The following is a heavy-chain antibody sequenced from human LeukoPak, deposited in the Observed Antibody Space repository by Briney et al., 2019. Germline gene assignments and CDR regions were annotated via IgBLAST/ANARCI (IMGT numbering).Heavy chain of an antibody. V-gene: IGHV3-21*01. CDR2: ISSSSSYI. Sequence: PGGSLRPSCAASGFTFSSYSMNWVRQAPGKGLEWVSSISSSSSYIYYADSVKGRFTISRDNAKNSLYLQMNSLRAEDTAVYYCARGTAGTFYYYYYYMDVWGKGTTVTVSS. J-gene: IGHJ6*03. CDR3: ARGTAGTFYYYYYYMDV. D-gene: IGHD6-19*01. CDR1: GFTFSSYS.